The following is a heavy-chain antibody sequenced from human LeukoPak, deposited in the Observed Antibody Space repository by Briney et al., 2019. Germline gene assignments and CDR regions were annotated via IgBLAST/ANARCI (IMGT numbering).Heavy chain of an antibody. J-gene: IGHJ4*02. CDR1: GFTFDDYA. Sequence: GGSLRLSCAASGFTFDDYAMHWVRQAPGKGLEWVSLISGDGGSTYYADSVKGRFTISRDNSKNSLYLQMNGLRTEDTALYYCAKAPNDYGDYVYYFDYWGQGTLVTVSS. CDR2: ISGDGGST. D-gene: IGHD4-17*01. V-gene: IGHV3-43*02. CDR3: AKAPNDYGDYVYYFDY.